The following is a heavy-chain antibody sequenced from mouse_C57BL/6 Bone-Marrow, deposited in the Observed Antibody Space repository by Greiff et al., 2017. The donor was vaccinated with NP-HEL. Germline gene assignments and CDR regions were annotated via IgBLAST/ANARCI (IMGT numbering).Heavy chain of an antibody. CDR2: ISGGGGNT. J-gene: IGHJ2*01. V-gene: IGHV5-9*01. Sequence: EVKVVESGGGLVKPGGSLKLSCAASGFTFSSYTMSWVRQTPEKRLEWVATISGGGGNTYYPDSVKGRFTISRDNDKNTLYLQMSSLRSEDTALYYCARPNYYGSSLDYWGQGTTLTVSS. CDR3: ARPNYYGSSLDY. D-gene: IGHD1-1*01. CDR1: GFTFSSYT.